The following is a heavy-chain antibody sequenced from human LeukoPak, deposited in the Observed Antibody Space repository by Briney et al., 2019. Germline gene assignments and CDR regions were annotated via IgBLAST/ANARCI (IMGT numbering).Heavy chain of an antibody. CDR1: GYTFTGYY. J-gene: IGHJ4*02. CDR2: INPNSGGT. CDR3: AVVEMATITNVDY. Sequence: ASVKVSCKASGYTFTGYYMHWVRQAPGQGLEWMGWINPNSGGTNYAQKFQGRVTMTRDTSISTAYMELSRLRSDDTAVYYCAVVEMATITNVDYWGQGTLVTVSS. V-gene: IGHV1-2*02. D-gene: IGHD5-24*01.